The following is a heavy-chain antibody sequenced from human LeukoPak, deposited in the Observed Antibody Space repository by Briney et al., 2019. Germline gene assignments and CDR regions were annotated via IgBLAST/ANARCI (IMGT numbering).Heavy chain of an antibody. D-gene: IGHD5-18*01. J-gene: IGHJ4*02. CDR3: ARGTWVQLSSLGY. CDR2: INPNSGGT. CDR1: GYTFTGYY. V-gene: IGHV1-2*06. Sequence: ASVKVSCKASGYTFTGYYMHWVRQAPGQGLEWMGRINPNSGGTNYAQKFQGRVTMTRDTSISTAYMELSRLRSDDTAVYYCARGTWVQLSSLGYWGQGTLVTVSS.